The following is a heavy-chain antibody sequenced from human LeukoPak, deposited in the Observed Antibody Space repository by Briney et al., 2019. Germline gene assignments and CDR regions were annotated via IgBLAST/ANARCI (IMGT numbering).Heavy chain of an antibody. D-gene: IGHD6-13*01. V-gene: IGHV3-30*18. CDR3: AKRSGIAAAGTGFH. CDR2: ISYDGSNK. Sequence: PGRSLRLSCAASGFTFSSYGMHWVRQAPGKGLEWVAVISYDGSNKYYADSVKGRFTISRDNSKNTLYLQMNSLRAEDTAVYYCAKRSGIAAAGTGFHWGQGTLVTVSS. J-gene: IGHJ4*02. CDR1: GFTFSSYG.